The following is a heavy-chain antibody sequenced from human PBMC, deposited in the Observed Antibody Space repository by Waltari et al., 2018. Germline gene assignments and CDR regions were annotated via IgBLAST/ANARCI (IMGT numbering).Heavy chain of an antibody. CDR2: INPYNGNT. D-gene: IGHD1-26*01. J-gene: IGHJ4*02. CDR3: ARGDRGLFDF. CDR1: GYTFTSYG. Sequence: QVQLVQSGAEVKKPGASVKVSCQASGYTFTSYGISWVRPAPGQGLEWMGWINPYNGNTHYAQNFQGGVMMTTDTSSNTAYMELRSLTSDDTAVFYCARGDRGLFDFWGQGTLVTVSS. V-gene: IGHV1-18*01.